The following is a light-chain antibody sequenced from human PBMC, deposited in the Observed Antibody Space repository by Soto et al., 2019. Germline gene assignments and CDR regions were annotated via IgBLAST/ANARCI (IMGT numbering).Light chain of an antibody. CDR1: QSVLYSSNNKNY. J-gene: IGKJ3*01. CDR2: WAS. CDR3: QQYYSLFT. V-gene: IGKV4-1*01. Sequence: DIVMTQSPDSLAVSLGERATINCKASQSVLYSSNNKNYFAWYQQKPGQPPKLLIYWASTRESGVPDRFSGSGSGTDFTLTISSLQAEDVAVYYCQQYYSLFTFGPGTKVDIK.